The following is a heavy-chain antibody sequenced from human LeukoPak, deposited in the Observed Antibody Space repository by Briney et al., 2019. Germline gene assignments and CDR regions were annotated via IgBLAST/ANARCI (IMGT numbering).Heavy chain of an antibody. D-gene: IGHD3-10*01. Sequence: GGSLRLSCAASGFTFSSYWMSWVRQAPGKGLEWVANINPDGSEKNYAHSVKGRFTISRDNAKNSLSLQMNSLRAEDTAVYYCATEPGIGYAFDIWGQGRMVTVSS. CDR1: GFTFSSYW. J-gene: IGHJ3*02. V-gene: IGHV3-7*01. CDR3: ATEPGIGYAFDI. CDR2: INPDGSEK.